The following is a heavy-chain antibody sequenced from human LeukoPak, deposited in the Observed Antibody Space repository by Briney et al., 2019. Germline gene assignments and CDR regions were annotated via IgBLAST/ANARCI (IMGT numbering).Heavy chain of an antibody. CDR1: GGSISSGDYY. V-gene: IGHV4-30-4*01. CDR2: IYYSGST. J-gene: IGHJ4*02. D-gene: IGHD2-15*01. CDR3: ARVLSVPYCSGGSCYSVSYFDY. Sequence: PSQTLSLTCTVSGGSISSGDYYWSWIRQPPGKGLEWIGYIYYSGSTYYNPSLKSRVTISVDTSKNQFSLKLSSVTAADTAVYYCARVLSVPYCSGGSCYSVSYFDYWGQGTLVTVSS.